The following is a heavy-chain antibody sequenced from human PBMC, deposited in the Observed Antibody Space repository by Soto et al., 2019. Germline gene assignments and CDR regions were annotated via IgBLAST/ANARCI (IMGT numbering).Heavy chain of an antibody. D-gene: IGHD6-13*01. J-gene: IGHJ5*02. CDR3: AKDWGSSGWYNWFDP. Sequence: QVQLVESGGGVVQSGRSLRLSCAASGFTFSTSGMHWIRQAPGKGLEWVAMISHDGGATYYVDSVKGRFTISRDTDKNTLHLQMDSLRPEDTATYYFAKDWGSSGWYNWFDPWGQGTLVTVSS. V-gene: IGHV3-30*18. CDR2: ISHDGGAT. CDR1: GFTFSTSG.